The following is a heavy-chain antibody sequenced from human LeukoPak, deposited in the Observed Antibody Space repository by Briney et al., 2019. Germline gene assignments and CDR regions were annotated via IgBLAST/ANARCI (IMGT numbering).Heavy chain of an antibody. Sequence: ASVRVSCKASDDTFTPYGVTWVRQAPGQGLEWMGWASGNNENRHSAPKFQARVTTTRDRSTSTAYMELRSLKSEDTAVYYCAMRGSGSFYRDYFDLWGQGTLVTVSS. V-gene: IGHV1-18*01. CDR1: DDTFTPYG. CDR3: AMRGSGSFYRDYFDL. D-gene: IGHD3-10*01. J-gene: IGHJ4*02. CDR2: ASGNNENR.